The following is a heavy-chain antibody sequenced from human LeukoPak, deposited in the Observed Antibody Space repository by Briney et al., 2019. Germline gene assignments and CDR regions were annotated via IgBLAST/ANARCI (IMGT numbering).Heavy chain of an antibody. D-gene: IGHD5-18*01. V-gene: IGHV4-34*01. J-gene: IGHJ5*02. CDR3: ARGWDTAMVMGNWFDP. CDR1: GGSFSGYY. Sequence: SETLSLTCAVYGGSFSGYYWSWIRHPPGKGLEWIGEINHSGSTNYNPSLKSRVTISVDTSKNQFSLKLSSVTAADTAVYYCARGWDTAMVMGNWFDPWGQGTLVTVSS. CDR2: INHSGST.